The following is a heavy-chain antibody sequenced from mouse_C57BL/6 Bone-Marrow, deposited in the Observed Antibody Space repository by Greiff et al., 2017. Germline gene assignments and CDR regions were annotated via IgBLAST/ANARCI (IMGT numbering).Heavy chain of an antibody. J-gene: IGHJ2*01. Sequence: EVQLVESGPGLVKPSQSLSLTCSVTGYSITSGYYWNWIRQFPGNKLEWMGYISYDGSNNYNPSLKNRISITRDTSKNQFFLKLNSVTTEDTATYYCARGGIYSDYDVDYWGQGTTLTVSS. D-gene: IGHD2-4*01. V-gene: IGHV3-6*01. CDR3: ARGGIYSDYDVDY. CDR2: ISYDGSN. CDR1: GYSITSGYY.